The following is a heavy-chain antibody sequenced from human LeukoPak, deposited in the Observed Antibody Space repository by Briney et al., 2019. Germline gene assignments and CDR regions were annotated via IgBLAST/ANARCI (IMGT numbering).Heavy chain of an antibody. CDR2: INSNGLYK. V-gene: IGHV3-21*01. CDR1: GFTVSDCT. D-gene: IGHD6-13*01. J-gene: IGHJ4*02. CDR3: TTDRAYSGFEY. Sequence: PGGSLRLCCVASGFTVSDCTLNQVRQAPGKGLEWVSSINSNGLYKYYADSVKGRFTGSRDNAKNSLYLQMNSLRVEDTAVCYCTTDRAYSGFEYWGQGTLVTVSS.